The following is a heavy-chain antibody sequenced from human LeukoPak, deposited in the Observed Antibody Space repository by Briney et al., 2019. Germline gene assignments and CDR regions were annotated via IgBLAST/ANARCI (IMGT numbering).Heavy chain of an antibody. CDR1: GGSISSYY. CDR3: ARATVAVAGFSIDY. CDR2: IYPSGST. Sequence: PSETLSLTCTVAGGSISSYYWSSVRQPAGKGLELHGRIYPSGSTNYNPSLNSRVTISVDKSKNQFSLKLSSVTAADTAVYYCARATVAVAGFSIDYWGKGTLVTVSS. V-gene: IGHV4-4*07. J-gene: IGHJ4*02. D-gene: IGHD6-19*01.